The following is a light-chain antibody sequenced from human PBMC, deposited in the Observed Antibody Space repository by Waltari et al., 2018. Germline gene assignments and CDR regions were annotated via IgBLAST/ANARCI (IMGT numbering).Light chain of an antibody. CDR3: QQTYSTWT. V-gene: IGKV1-39*01. Sequence: DIQMTQSPSSLSASVGDRVTITCRASQSISNNLNWYQQKPGKAPKILIYATSVLQSGVPSRFSGRGSGTDFTLTISSLQPEDFATYYCQQTYSTWTFGQGTAVEIK. J-gene: IGKJ1*01. CDR1: QSISNN. CDR2: ATS.